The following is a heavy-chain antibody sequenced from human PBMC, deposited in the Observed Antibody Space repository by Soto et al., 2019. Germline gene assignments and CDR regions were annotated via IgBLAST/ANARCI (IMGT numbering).Heavy chain of an antibody. J-gene: IGHJ6*02. CDR3: ARDTAMVTHYYYYYGMDV. D-gene: IGHD5-18*01. V-gene: IGHV1-46*01. CDR2: INPSGGST. Sequence: ASVKVSCKASGYTFTSYYMHYVRQAPGQGLEWMGIINPSGGSTSYAQKFQGRVTMTRDTSTSTVYMELSSLRSEDTAVYYCARDTAMVTHYYYYYGMDVWGQGTTVTVSS. CDR1: GYTFTSYY.